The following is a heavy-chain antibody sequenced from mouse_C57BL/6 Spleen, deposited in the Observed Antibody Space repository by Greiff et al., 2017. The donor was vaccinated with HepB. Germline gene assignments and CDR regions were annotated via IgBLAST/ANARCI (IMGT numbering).Heavy chain of an antibody. CDR2: IDPSDSYT. V-gene: IGHV1-69*01. CDR3: ARSMLPRLAGFAY. J-gene: IGHJ3*01. Sequence: QVQLQQPGAELVMPGASVKLSCKASGYTFTSYWMHWVKQRPGQGLEWIGEIDPSDSYTNYNQKFKGKSTLTVDKSSSTAYIQLSSLTSEDASVYYCARSMLPRLAGFAYWGQGTLVTVSA. CDR1: GYTFTSYW.